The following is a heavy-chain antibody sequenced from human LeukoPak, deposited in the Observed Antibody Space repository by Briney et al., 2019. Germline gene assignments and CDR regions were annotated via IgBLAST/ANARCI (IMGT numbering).Heavy chain of an antibody. Sequence: PTASVKVSCKASGYTFTGYYMHWVRQAPGQGLEWMGWINPNSGGTNYAQKFQGRVTMTRDTSISTAYMELSRLRSDDTAVYYCARDVRGGSSGWFSAFDIWGQGTMVTVSS. V-gene: IGHV1-2*02. CDR1: GYTFTGYY. CDR3: ARDVRGGSSGWFSAFDI. CDR2: INPNSGGT. J-gene: IGHJ3*02. D-gene: IGHD6-19*01.